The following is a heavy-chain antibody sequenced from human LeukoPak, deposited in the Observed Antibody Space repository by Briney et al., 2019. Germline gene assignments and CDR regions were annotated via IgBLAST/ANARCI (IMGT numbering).Heavy chain of an antibody. V-gene: IGHV3-20*04. J-gene: IGHJ4*02. D-gene: IGHD3-10*01. CDR2: INWNGGST. CDR3: ARDPYYYGSGSYYTHTSFDY. CDR1: GFTFDDYG. Sequence: PGGSLRLSCAASGFTFDDYGMSWVRQAPGKGLEWVSGINWNGGSTGYADPVKGRFTISRDNAKNSLYLQMNSLRAEDTALYYCARDPYYYGSGSYYTHTSFDYWGQGTLVTVSS.